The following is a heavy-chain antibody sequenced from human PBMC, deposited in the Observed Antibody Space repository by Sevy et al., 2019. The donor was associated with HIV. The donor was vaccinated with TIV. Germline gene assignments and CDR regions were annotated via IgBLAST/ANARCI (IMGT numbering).Heavy chain of an antibody. CDR2: ISSSSSTI. D-gene: IGHD6-13*01. CDR1: GFTFSSYS. CDR3: ATDQQQLGRGDAFDI. V-gene: IGHV3-48*02. J-gene: IGHJ3*02. Sequence: GGSLRLSCAASGFTFSSYSMNWVRRAPGKGLEWVSYISSSSSTIDYADSVKGRFTISRDNAKNSLYLQMNSLRDEDTAVYYCATDQQQLGRGDAFDIWGQGTMVTVSS.